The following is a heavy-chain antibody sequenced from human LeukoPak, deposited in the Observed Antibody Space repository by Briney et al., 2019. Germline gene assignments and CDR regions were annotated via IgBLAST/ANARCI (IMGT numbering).Heavy chain of an antibody. J-gene: IGHJ4*02. CDR2: ISYDGSNK. D-gene: IGHD5-24*01. CDR1: GFTFSSYG. V-gene: IGHV3-30*03. Sequence: GGSLRLSCAASGFTFSSYGMHRVRQAPGKGLEWVAVISYDGSNKYYADSVKGRFTISRDNSKNTLYLQMNSLRAEDTAVYYCASLTITLDTNFDYWGQGTLVTVSS. CDR3: ASLTITLDTNFDY.